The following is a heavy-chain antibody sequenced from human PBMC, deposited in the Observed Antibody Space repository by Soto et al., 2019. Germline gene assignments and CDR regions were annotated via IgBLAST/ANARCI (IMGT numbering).Heavy chain of an antibody. CDR3: ARGNQWFDP. CDR1: GFSFSDSW. CDR2: INSDGSST. J-gene: IGHJ5*02. Sequence: EVQVVASGGGLVQPGESLRLSCAASGFSFSDSWMHWVRQAPGKGLMWVSRINSDGSSTNYADSVKGRFTISRDNSRNTLYLQMSSLRAEDTAVYYCARGNQWFDPWGQGTLVTVSS. V-gene: IGHV3-74*01.